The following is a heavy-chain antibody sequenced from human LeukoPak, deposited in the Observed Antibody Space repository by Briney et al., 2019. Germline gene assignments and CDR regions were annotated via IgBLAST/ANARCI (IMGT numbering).Heavy chain of an antibody. Sequence: GGSLRLSCAASEFTFSVFEMNWVRQAPGKGLEWVSYISRIGGTTTYYADSVKGRFTISRDNAKSSLFLQMDSLTADDTAVYYCARNGGNSNWYFDLWGRGTLVTVSS. V-gene: IGHV3-48*03. CDR2: ISRIGGTTT. CDR3: ARNGGNSNWYFDL. D-gene: IGHD4-23*01. J-gene: IGHJ2*01. CDR1: EFTFSVFE.